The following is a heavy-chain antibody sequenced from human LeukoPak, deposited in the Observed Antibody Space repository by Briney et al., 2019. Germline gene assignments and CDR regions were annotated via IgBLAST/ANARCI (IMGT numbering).Heavy chain of an antibody. CDR3: ARRMYDYGDYVGPAGLDL. D-gene: IGHD4-17*01. J-gene: IGHJ2*01. CDR1: GYSITSYW. CDR2: IYPGDSDT. Sequence: GESLKISCKGSGYSITSYWIGWVRQMPGKGLGWMGIIYPGDSDTRYSPSFQGQVTISADKSISTAYLQWSSLKASDTAMYYCARRMYDYGDYVGPAGLDLWGRGTLVTVSS. V-gene: IGHV5-51*01.